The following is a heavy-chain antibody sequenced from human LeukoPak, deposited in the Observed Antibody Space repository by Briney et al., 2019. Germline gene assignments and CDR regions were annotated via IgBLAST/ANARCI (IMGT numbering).Heavy chain of an antibody. Sequence: SETLSLTCTVSGGSISSYYWSWIRQPAGKGLEWIGRIYTSGSTNYNPSLKSRVTMSVDTSKNQFSLKLSSVTAADTAVYYCARVRYSYGRREYYFDYWGQGTLVTVSS. CDR3: ARVRYSYGRREYYFDY. CDR2: IYTSGST. CDR1: GGSISSYY. V-gene: IGHV4-4*07. J-gene: IGHJ4*02. D-gene: IGHD5-18*01.